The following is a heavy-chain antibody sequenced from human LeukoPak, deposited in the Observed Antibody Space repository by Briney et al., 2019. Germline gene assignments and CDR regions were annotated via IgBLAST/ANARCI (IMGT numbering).Heavy chain of an antibody. CDR3: ARVLHEPYIIDS. J-gene: IGHJ4*02. Sequence: PSETLSLTCTVSDSSITSTYYWAWFRQPPGKGLEWIATVFRLQTVRTFNNPSLESRVTMSLDPSQSQLSLNLTSVTAADTALYFCARVLHEPYIIDSWGQGTLVTVSS. CDR1: DSSITSTYY. V-gene: IGHV4-38-2*02. D-gene: IGHD4-11*01. CDR2: VFRLQTVRT.